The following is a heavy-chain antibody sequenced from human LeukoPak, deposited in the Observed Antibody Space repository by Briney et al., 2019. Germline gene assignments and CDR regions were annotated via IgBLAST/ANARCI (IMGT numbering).Heavy chain of an antibody. CDR3: AKDYPMVRGVIDY. J-gene: IGHJ4*02. Sequence: GGSLRLSCAASGFTFDDYAMSWVRQAPGKGLEWVSAISGSGGSTYYADSVKGRFTISRDNSKNTLYLQMNSLRAEDTAVYYCAKDYPMVRGVIDYWGQGTLVTVSS. D-gene: IGHD3-10*01. V-gene: IGHV3-23*01. CDR2: ISGSGGST. CDR1: GFTFDDYA.